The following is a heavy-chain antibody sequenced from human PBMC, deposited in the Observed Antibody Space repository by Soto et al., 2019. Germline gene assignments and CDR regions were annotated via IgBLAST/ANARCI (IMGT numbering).Heavy chain of an antibody. CDR2: IIPILGIA. Sequence: QVQLVQSGAEVKKPGSSVKVSCKASGGTFSSYTISWVRQAPGQGLEWMGRIIPILGIANYVQKFQGRVTITADKSTSTAYMELSSLRSEDTAVYYCASWNSGYDLVGLQFDYWGQGTLVTVSS. D-gene: IGHD5-12*01. J-gene: IGHJ4*02. CDR3: ASWNSGYDLVGLQFDY. CDR1: GGTFSSYT. V-gene: IGHV1-69*02.